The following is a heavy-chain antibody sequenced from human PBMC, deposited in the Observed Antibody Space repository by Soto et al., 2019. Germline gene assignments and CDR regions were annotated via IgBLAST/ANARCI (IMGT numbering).Heavy chain of an antibody. CDR3: TADHCS. D-gene: IGHD2-21*01. Sequence: PGGSLRLSCVVFEYTFSDAWMSCLRQAPGKGLEWVARINRKIDVETTDYAAPVEGRFTIARDDSKNTLYLQMSSLKIEDTAVYFCTADHCSWGQGTMVTVSS. CDR2: INRKIDVETT. CDR1: EYTFSDAW. V-gene: IGHV3-15*01. J-gene: IGHJ4*02.